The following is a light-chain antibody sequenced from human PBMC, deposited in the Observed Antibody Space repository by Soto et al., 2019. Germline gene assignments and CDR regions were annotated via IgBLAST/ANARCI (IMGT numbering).Light chain of an antibody. CDR1: SRDIGFFNY. Sequence: QSALTQPASVSLSPGQSITVSCTGTSRDIGFFNYVSWYQQYPGNAPKLIIFEVTNRPSGVSHRFSGSKSGNTASLTISGLQAEDGADYFCASYTTRSTYVFGSGTKVTVL. V-gene: IGLV2-14*01. J-gene: IGLJ1*01. CDR3: ASYTTRSTYV. CDR2: EVT.